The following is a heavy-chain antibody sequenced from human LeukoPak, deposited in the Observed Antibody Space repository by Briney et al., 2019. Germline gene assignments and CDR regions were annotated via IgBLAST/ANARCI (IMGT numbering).Heavy chain of an antibody. J-gene: IGHJ1*01. CDR3: AKDSSGYYYVFQH. D-gene: IGHD3-22*01. CDR2: ISGDGGST. V-gene: IGHV3-43*02. Sequence: GESLRLSCATSGFTFDDYAMHWVRQPPGKGLEWVSLISGDGGSTYYGDSVKGRFTISRDNSKNSLYLQMNSLGTEDTALYYCAKDSSGYYYVFQHWGQGTLVTVSS. CDR1: GFTFDDYA.